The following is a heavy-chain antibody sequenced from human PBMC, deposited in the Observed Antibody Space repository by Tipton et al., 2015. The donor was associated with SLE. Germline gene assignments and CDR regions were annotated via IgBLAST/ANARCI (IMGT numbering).Heavy chain of an antibody. CDR2: INHSGST. Sequence: TLSLTCTVSGGSISSGGYYWGWIRQHPGKGLEWIGEINHSGSTNYNPSLKSRVTISVDTSKNQFSLKLSSVTAADTAVYYCARGVRLWFGESHFDYWGQGTLVTVSS. D-gene: IGHD3-10*01. V-gene: IGHV4-61*08. CDR3: ARGVRLWFGESHFDY. CDR1: GGSISSGGYY. J-gene: IGHJ4*02.